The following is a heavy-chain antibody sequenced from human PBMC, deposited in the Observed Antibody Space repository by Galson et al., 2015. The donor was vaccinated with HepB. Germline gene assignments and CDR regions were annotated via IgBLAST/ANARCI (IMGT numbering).Heavy chain of an antibody. CDR1: GFTFSSYA. CDR3: ARAPSSGWYYREHY. D-gene: IGHD6-19*01. V-gene: IGHV3-30*04. CDR2: ISYDGSNK. J-gene: IGHJ4*02. Sequence: SLRLSCAASGFTFSSYAMHWVRQAPGKGLEWVAVISYDGSNKYYADSVKGRFTISRDNSKNTLYLQMNSLRAEDTAVYYCARAPSSGWYYREHYWGQGTLVTVSS.